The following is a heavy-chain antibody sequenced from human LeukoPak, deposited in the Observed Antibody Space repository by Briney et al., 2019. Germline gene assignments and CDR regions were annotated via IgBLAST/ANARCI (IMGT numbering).Heavy chain of an antibody. CDR1: GFTFSSYA. V-gene: IGHV3-23*01. CDR2: ISGSGGST. CDR3: AKAGLDYYDSSGYLTF. J-gene: IGHJ4*02. D-gene: IGHD3-22*01. Sequence: GGSLRLSCAASGFTFSSYAMSWVRQAPGKGLEWVSVISGSGGSTYYADSVKGRFTISRDNSKNTLYLQMNSLRAEDTAVHYCAKAGLDYYDSSGYLTFWGQGTLVTVSS.